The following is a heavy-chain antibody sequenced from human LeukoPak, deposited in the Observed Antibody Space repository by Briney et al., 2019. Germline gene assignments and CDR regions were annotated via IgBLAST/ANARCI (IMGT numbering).Heavy chain of an antibody. D-gene: IGHD5-24*01. V-gene: IGHV1-8*01. CDR3: ARGFGMATIDY. Sequence: ASVKVSCKVSGYTFTSYDINWVRQATGQGPEWMGWMNPNSGNTGYAQKFEGRVTMTRNTSISTAYMELSSLRSEDTAVYYCARGFGMATIDYWGQGTLVTVSS. CDR2: MNPNSGNT. CDR1: GYTFTSYD. J-gene: IGHJ4*02.